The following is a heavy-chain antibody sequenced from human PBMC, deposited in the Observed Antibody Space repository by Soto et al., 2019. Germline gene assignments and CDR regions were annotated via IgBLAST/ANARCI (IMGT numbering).Heavy chain of an antibody. D-gene: IGHD3-22*01. V-gene: IGHV1-69*01. Sequence: QVQLVQSGAEVKKPGSSVKVSCKASGGTFSSYAISWVRQAPGQGLEWMGGIIPIFGTANYAQKFQGRVTITADESTSTAGMELSRLRSEDTAVYYCARVGDYYDSSGYPFDYWGQGTLVTVSS. CDR2: IIPIFGTA. CDR3: ARVGDYYDSSGYPFDY. CDR1: GGTFSSYA. J-gene: IGHJ4*02.